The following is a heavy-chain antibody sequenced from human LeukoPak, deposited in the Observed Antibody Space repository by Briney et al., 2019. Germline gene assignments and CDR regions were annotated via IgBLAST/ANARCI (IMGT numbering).Heavy chain of an antibody. CDR3: VKDPSGNYFYFDY. J-gene: IGHJ4*02. D-gene: IGHD1-26*01. V-gene: IGHV3-74*01. CDR1: GFTFSSYW. CDR2: INTDGSGT. Sequence: GGSLRLSCAASGFTFSSYWMHWVRQAPGKGLVWVSRINTDGSGTSYADSVKGRFTISRDNSKVTLYLQMTSLRPEDTAIYYCVKDPSGNYFYFDYWGQGTLVTVSS.